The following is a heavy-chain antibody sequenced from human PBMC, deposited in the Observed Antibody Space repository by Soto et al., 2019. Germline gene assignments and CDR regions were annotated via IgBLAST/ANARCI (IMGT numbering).Heavy chain of an antibody. CDR1: GYTFTGYY. J-gene: IGHJ6*02. Sequence: ASVKVSCKASGYTFTGYYMHWVRQAPGQGLEWMGWINPNSGGTNYAQKFQGRVTMTRDTSISTAYMELSRLRSDDTAVYYCARDSPIGVGVPRENSYYCGRDGWDQGTRVT. V-gene: IGHV1-2*02. D-gene: IGHD2-2*01. CDR2: INPNSGGT. CDR3: ARDSPIGVGVPRENSYYCGRDG.